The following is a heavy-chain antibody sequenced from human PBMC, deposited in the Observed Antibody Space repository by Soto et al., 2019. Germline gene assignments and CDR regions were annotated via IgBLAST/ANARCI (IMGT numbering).Heavy chain of an antibody. D-gene: IGHD3-3*01. Sequence: EASVKVSCKVSGYTLTELSMHWVRQAPGKGLEWMGGFDPEDGETIYAQKFQGRVTMTEDTSTDTAYMELSSLRSEDTAVYYCATDPLHVLRFLEWLTFDYWGQGTLVTVSS. V-gene: IGHV1-24*01. CDR3: ATDPLHVLRFLEWLTFDY. CDR1: GYTLTELS. CDR2: FDPEDGET. J-gene: IGHJ4*02.